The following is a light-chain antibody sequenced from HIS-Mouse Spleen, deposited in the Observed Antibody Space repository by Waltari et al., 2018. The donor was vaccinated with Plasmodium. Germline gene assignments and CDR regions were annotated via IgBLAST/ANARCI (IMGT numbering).Light chain of an antibody. J-gene: IGLJ3*02. V-gene: IGLV3-10*01. Sequence: SYELTQPPSVSVSPGQTARITCSGDALPKKLAYWYQQKSGQAPVLVIYEDSKRPSGIPDRFSGSSSGTMATLTISGAQVEDEADYYCYSTDSSGNHRVFGGGTKLTVL. CDR2: EDS. CDR3: YSTDSSGNHRV. CDR1: ALPKKL.